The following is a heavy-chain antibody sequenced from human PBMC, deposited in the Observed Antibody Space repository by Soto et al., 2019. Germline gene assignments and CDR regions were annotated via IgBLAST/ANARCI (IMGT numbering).Heavy chain of an antibody. Sequence: GGSLRLSCAASGFTVSSNYMSWVRQAPGKGLEWVSVIYSGGSTYYADSVKGRFTISRDNSKSTLYLQMNSLRAEDTAVYYCAREAAARRFDYWGQGTLVTVSS. CDR1: GFTVSSNY. CDR3: AREAAARRFDY. CDR2: IYSGGST. J-gene: IGHJ4*02. V-gene: IGHV3-53*01. D-gene: IGHD6-6*01.